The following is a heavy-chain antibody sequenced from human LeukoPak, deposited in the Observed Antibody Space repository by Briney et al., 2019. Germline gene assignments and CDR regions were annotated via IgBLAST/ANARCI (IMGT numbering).Heavy chain of an antibody. CDR3: ARGIAAADRWFDP. V-gene: IGHV1-18*04. CDR1: GYRFTGYY. D-gene: IGHD6-13*01. J-gene: IGHJ5*02. Sequence: ASVKVSCKTSGYRFTGYYMHWVRQAPGQGLEWMGWISAYNGNTNYAQKLQGRVTMTTDTSTSTAYMELRSLRSDDTAVYYCARGIAAADRWFDPWGQGTLVTVSS. CDR2: ISAYNGNT.